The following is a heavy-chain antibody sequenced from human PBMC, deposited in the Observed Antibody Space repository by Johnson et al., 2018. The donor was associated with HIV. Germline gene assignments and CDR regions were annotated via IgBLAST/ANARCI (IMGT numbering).Heavy chain of an antibody. CDR1: GFAFSGYA. CDR2: ISYDGTKK. D-gene: IGHD3-22*01. J-gene: IGHJ3*02. V-gene: IGHV3-30*04. CDR3: AREKSYYYDSRGYPVTFDI. Sequence: QVQLVESGGGVVQPGRSLRLSCAASGFAFSGYALHWVRQAPGKGLEWVALISYDGTKKYSAGSVKGRFTISRDNAKNSLYLQMNSLRAEDTAVYYCAREKSYYYDSRGYPVTFDIGGKGTMVFVSS.